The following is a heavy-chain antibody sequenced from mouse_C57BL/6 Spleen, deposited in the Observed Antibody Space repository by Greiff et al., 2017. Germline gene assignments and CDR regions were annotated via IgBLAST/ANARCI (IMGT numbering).Heavy chain of an antibody. CDR3: ARYSNYFMDY. CDR1: GYTFTSYW. CDR2: IDPSDSYT. D-gene: IGHD2-5*01. J-gene: IGHJ4*01. Sequence: QVQLQQPGAELVMPGASVKLSCKASGYTFTSYWMHWVKQRPGQGLEWIGEIDPSDSYTNYNQKFKGKSTLTVDKSSSTAYMQLSSLTSEDSAVYYCARYSNYFMDYWGQGTSVTVSS. V-gene: IGHV1-69*01.